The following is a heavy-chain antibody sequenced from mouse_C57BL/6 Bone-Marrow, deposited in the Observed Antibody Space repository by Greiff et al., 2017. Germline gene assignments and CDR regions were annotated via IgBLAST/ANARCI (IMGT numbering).Heavy chain of an antibody. V-gene: IGHV1-76*01. CDR1: GYTFTDYY. CDR2: IYPGSGNT. CDR3: ARWNYGSSSHWYFDV. J-gene: IGHJ1*03. Sequence: QVQLQQSGAELVRPGASVKLSCKASGYTFTDYYINWVKQRPGQGLEWIARIYPGSGNTYYNEKFKGKATLTAEKSSSTAYMQLSSLTSEDSAVYVCARWNYGSSSHWYFDVWGTGTTVTVSS. D-gene: IGHD1-1*01.